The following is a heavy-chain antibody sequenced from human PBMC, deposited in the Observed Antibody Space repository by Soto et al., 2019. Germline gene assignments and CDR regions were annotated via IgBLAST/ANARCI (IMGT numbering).Heavy chain of an antibody. Sequence: PGGSLRLSCVASGFTFSSYSMNWVRQAPGKGLEWVSSISSANAYIYYADSVKGRFTISRDNARNSLYLQMNSLRAEDTAVYYCAKSHTTSGWYVTTDYWGQGTRVTVSS. CDR1: GFTFSSYS. CDR3: AKSHTTSGWYVTTDY. V-gene: IGHV3-21*01. J-gene: IGHJ4*02. CDR2: ISSANAYI. D-gene: IGHD6-19*01.